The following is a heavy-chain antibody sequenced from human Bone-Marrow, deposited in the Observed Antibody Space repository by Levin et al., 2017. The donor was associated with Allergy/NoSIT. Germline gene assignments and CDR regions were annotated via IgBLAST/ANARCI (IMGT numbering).Heavy chain of an antibody. CDR2: ITRRIDYM. CDR3: AKDRTYGILWNYGMEV. V-gene: IGHV3-21*01. Sequence: PGGSLRLSCAASGFNFSTYNMNWVRQTPGQGLEWVSSITRRIDYMYYAHSVQGRFIISRDNAKNSLFLQLNSLRVDDTAVYYCAKDRTYGILWNYGMEVWGQGTTVTVSS. CDR1: GFNFSTYN. J-gene: IGHJ6*02. D-gene: IGHD4-17*01.